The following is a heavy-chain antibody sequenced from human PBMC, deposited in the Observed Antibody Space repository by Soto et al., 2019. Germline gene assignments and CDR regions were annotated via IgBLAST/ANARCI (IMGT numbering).Heavy chain of an antibody. CDR2: ISGSGGST. CDR3: AKGPLYSRYVFHDI. J-gene: IGHJ3*02. D-gene: IGHD5-12*01. CDR1: GSVVRSCP. Sequence: AGCVRLCFAAAGSVVRSCPRIWDRQAPGKGLEWVSAISGSGGSTYYADSVKGRFTISRDNSKNTLYLQMNSLRAEDTAVYYCAKGPLYSRYVFHDIRGQGTMVTVSS. V-gene: IGHV3-23*01.